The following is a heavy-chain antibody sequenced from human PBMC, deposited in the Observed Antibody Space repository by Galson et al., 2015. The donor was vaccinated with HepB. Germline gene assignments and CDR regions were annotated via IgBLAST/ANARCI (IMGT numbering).Heavy chain of an antibody. Sequence: SLRLSCAASGFTFSDYYMTWIRQAPGRGLEWLSYISSSGDYTNYADSVKGRFTISRDNAKNSVYLQMNSLRAEDSALYYCARDHKAGSKYYYYYGMDVWGQGTTVTVSS. J-gene: IGHJ6*02. D-gene: IGHD1-26*01. CDR3: ARDHKAGSKYYYYYGMDV. V-gene: IGHV3-11*05. CDR2: ISSSGDYT. CDR1: GFTFSDYY.